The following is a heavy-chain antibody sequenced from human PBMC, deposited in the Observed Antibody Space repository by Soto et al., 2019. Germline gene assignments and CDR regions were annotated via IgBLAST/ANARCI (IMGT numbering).Heavy chain of an antibody. D-gene: IGHD6-19*01. CDR3: ARDGPWLDGYYFDY. Sequence: SETLCLTCTDSGGTIISYYWSWFRQPPGKGLQWIGYIYYSGGTNYNPSLKSRVTISVDTSKNQFSLKLDSVTAADTAVYYCARDGPWLDGYYFDYWVPGALVT. J-gene: IGHJ4*02. CDR1: GGTIISYY. CDR2: IYYSGGT. V-gene: IGHV4-59*01.